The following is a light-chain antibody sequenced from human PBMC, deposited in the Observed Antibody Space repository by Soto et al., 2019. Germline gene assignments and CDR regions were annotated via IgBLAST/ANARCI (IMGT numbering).Light chain of an antibody. CDR1: SSDVGGYDF. Sequence: QSALTQPASVAGSPGQSITISCAGTSSDVGGYDFVSWYQHHPGRAPKLLIYEVSGRPSGVSYRFSVSKSGNTASLIISGLQAEDEAYYYCSSYGSSGTSVFGTGTKLTVL. J-gene: IGLJ1*01. CDR3: SSYGSSGTSV. CDR2: EVS. V-gene: IGLV2-14*01.